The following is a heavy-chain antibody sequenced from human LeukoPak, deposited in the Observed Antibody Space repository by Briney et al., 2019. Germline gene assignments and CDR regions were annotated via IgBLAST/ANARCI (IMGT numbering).Heavy chain of an antibody. CDR2: IYSTGST. D-gene: IGHD6-13*01. CDR3: ARQIASAGTAGFDF. J-gene: IGHJ4*02. CDR1: GGSISSYY. Sequence: SETLSLTCTVTGGSISSYYWSWIRQPAGKGLEWIGRIYSTGSTNYNPSLKSRVTMPVDTSKNQFSLRLRSVTAADTAVYYCARQIASAGTAGFDFWGQGALVTVSS. V-gene: IGHV4-4*07.